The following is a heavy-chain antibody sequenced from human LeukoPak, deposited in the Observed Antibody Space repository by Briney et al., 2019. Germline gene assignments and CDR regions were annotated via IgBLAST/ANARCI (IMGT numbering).Heavy chain of an antibody. Sequence: GGSLRLSCAASGFTFSSYAMSWVRQAPGKGLEWVSVISNSGGSTFYADSVKGRFTISRDNSKNTLYLQMSSLRAEDTAVYYCAKRTVYGGNAFDYWGQGTLVTVSS. CDR1: GFTFSSYA. CDR3: AKRTVYGGNAFDY. J-gene: IGHJ4*02. CDR2: ISNSGGST. D-gene: IGHD4-23*01. V-gene: IGHV3-23*01.